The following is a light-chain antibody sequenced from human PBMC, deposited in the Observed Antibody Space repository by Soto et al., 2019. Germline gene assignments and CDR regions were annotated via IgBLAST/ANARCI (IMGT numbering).Light chain of an antibody. CDR1: QSVSSN. V-gene: IGKV3-15*01. J-gene: IGKJ4*01. Sequence: EIVMTQSPATLSVSPGERATLSCRASQSVSSNLAWYQQKPGQAPRLLIYGASTRATGIPARFSGSGSGTEFXLXIXXXXXXXXXVYYCQQYNNWPRTFGGGTXV. CDR2: GAS. CDR3: QQYNNWPRT.